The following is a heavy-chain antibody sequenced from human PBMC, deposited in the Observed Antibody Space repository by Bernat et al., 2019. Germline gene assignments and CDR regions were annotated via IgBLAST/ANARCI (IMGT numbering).Heavy chain of an antibody. Sequence: QITLEESGPALVKPTQTLTLTCTFSGFSLTTFHVGVGWIRQPPGMPLDWLTVIYWDDDERYSPSLRHRVTITKDTSKNQVVLTMTHMDQEDTGTYSCDSASLGELYFLDYGGRGTLVTVSS. D-gene: IGHD3-10*01. V-gene: IGHV2-5*02. CDR3: DSASLGELYFLDY. J-gene: IGHJ4*02. CDR2: IYWDDDE. CDR1: GFSLTTFHVG.